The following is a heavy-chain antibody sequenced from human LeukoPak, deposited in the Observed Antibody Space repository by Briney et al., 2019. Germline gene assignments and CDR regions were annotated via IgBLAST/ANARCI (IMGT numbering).Heavy chain of an antibody. CDR3: ARVLRYCSGGNCYSGGLGYMDV. CDR2: ISRSGSTK. CDR1: GFTFSSFG. J-gene: IGHJ6*03. V-gene: IGHV3-48*04. Sequence: GGSLRLSCAASGFTFSSFGMSWVRQAPGKGLEWVSSISRSGSTKYYADSVKGRFTISRDNAKNSLFLQMNSLRAEDTAVYYCARVLRYCSGGNCYSGGLGYMDVWGKGTTVTISS. D-gene: IGHD2-15*01.